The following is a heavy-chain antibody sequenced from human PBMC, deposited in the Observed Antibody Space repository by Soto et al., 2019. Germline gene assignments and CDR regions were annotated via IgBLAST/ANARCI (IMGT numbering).Heavy chain of an antibody. D-gene: IGHD6-13*01. CDR2: INPSGGST. CDR3: ARGRVPKGIAAAGYFFDY. Sequence: ASVKVSCKASGYTFTSYYMHWVRQAPGQGLEWMGIINPSGGSTSYAQKFQGRVTMTRDTSTSTVYMELSSLRSEDTAVYYCARGRVPKGIAAAGYFFDYWGQGTLV. J-gene: IGHJ4*02. CDR1: GYTFTSYY. V-gene: IGHV1-46*03.